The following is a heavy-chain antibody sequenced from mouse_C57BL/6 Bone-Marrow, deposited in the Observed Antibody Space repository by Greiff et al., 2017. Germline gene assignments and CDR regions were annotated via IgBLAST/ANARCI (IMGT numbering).Heavy chain of an antibody. CDR1: GFTFSDAW. V-gene: IGHV6-6*01. D-gene: IGHD3-2*02. CDR3: TSRQLRLQGDYFDY. CDR2: IRNKANNHAT. Sequence: EVKLMESGGGLVQPGGSMKLSCAASGFTFSDAWMDWVRQSPEKGLEWVAEIRNKANNHATYYAESVKGRFTISRDDSKSSVYLQMNSLRAEDTGIYYCTSRQLRLQGDYFDYWGQGTTLTVSS. J-gene: IGHJ2*01.